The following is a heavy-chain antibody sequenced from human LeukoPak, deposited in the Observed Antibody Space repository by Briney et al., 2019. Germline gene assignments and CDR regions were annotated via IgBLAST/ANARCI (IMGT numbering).Heavy chain of an antibody. V-gene: IGHV3-23*01. CDR3: ASPYSSRWYELCY. D-gene: IGHD6-13*01. CDR1: GFTFSSYG. Sequence: GGSLRLSCAASGFTFSSYGMSWVRQAPGKGLEWVSTISGSGGRTYYADSVKGRFTISRDNSKNSLYLQMNSLRAEDMAVYYCASPYSSRWYELCYWGQGTLVTVSS. CDR2: ISGSGGRT. J-gene: IGHJ4*02.